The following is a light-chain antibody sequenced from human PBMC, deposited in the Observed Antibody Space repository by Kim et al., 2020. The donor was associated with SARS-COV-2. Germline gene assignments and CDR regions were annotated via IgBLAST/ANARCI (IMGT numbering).Light chain of an antibody. V-gene: IGKV1-NL1*01. CDR3: QQYYNAPYS. CDR2: AVS. CDR1: QAISYA. J-gene: IGKJ2*01. Sequence: DIQMAQSPSSLSASVGDRVTITCRASQAISYALAWYQQKPGTAPKVLVYAVSKLQTGVPSRFSGSGSGTDYTLTISSLQPEDFATYYCQQYYNAPYSFGQGTKLEI.